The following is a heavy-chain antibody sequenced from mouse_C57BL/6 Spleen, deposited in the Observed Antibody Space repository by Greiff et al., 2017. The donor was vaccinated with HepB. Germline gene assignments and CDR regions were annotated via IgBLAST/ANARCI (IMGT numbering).Heavy chain of an antibody. CDR3: ARGDYGAPYYYAMDY. V-gene: IGHV3-6*01. CDR1: GYSITSGYY. D-gene: IGHD2-4*01. Sequence: EVQLQESGPGLVKPSQSLSLTCSVTGYSITSGYYWNWIRQFPGNKLEWMGYISYDGSNNYNPSLKNRISITRDTSKNQFFLKLNSVTTEDTATYYCARGDYGAPYYYAMDYWGQGTSVTVSS. CDR2: ISYDGSN. J-gene: IGHJ4*01.